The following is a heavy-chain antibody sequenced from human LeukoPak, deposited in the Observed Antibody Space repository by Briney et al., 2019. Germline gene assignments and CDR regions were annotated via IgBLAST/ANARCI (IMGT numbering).Heavy chain of an antibody. V-gene: IGHV3-21*01. Sequence: PGGSLRLSCAASGFTFSSYSMTWVRQAPGKGLEWVSSISSSSSYIYYADSVKGRFTISRDNAKNSLYLQMNSLRAEDTAVYYCARDLLGGYGSSSYPDYWGQGTLVTVSS. CDR3: ARDLLGGYGSSSYPDY. CDR1: GFTFSSYS. J-gene: IGHJ4*02. D-gene: IGHD6-6*01. CDR2: ISSSSSYI.